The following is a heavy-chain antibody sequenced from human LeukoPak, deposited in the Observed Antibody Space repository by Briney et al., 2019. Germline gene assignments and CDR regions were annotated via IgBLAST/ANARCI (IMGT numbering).Heavy chain of an antibody. D-gene: IGHD3-10*01. J-gene: IGHJ4*02. V-gene: IGHV3-23*01. CDR2: ISGSGGST. CDR1: GFTFSSYA. CDR3: ANGCYGSGSYVGVH. Sequence: GGSLRLSCAASGFTFSSYAMSWVRRAPGKGLEWVSAISGSGGSTYYADSVKGRFTISRDNSKNTLYLQMNSLRAEDTAVYYCANGCYGSGSYVGVHWGQGTLVTVSS.